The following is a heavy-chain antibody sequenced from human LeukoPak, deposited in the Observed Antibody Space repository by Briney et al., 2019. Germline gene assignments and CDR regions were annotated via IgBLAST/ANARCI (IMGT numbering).Heavy chain of an antibody. CDR1: GFTFRSYW. CDR3: ARDQVRCSSTSCSKGFDY. V-gene: IGHV3-7*01. CDR2: IKQFECEK. D-gene: IGHD2-2*01. Sequence: GGSLRLSCAASGFTFRSYWMSWVRQAPGKGLEGVANIKQFECEKYYVDSVKGRFTISTDNAKNSLYLKMTRMRAEDTAVYYCARDQVRCSSTSCSKGFDYWGQGTLVTVSS. J-gene: IGHJ4*02.